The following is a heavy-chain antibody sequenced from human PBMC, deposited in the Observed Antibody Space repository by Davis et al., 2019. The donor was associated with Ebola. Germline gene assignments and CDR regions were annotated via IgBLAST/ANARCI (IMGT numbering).Heavy chain of an antibody. Sequence: GGSLRLSCAASGFTFSSYAMSWVRQAPGKGLEWVSAISGSGGSTYYADSVKGRFTISRDSSKHTLYLQMNSLRAEDTAVYYCAKEIQYYDLLTGYFKSPGYLEYWGQGTLVTVSS. CDR2: ISGSGGST. CDR3: AKEIQYYDLLTGYFKSPGYLEY. D-gene: IGHD3-9*01. CDR1: GFTFSSYA. V-gene: IGHV3-23*01. J-gene: IGHJ4*02.